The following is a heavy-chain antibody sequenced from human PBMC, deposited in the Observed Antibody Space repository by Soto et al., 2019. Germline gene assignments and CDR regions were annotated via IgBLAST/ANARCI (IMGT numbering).Heavy chain of an antibody. CDR2: INHSGST. D-gene: IGHD5-12*01. CDR1: GGSFSGYY. CDR3: ARDMSGYDWFDP. V-gene: IGHV4-34*01. J-gene: IGHJ5*02. Sequence: PSETLSLTCAVYGGSFSGYYWSWIRQPPGKGLEWIGEINHSGSTNYNPSLKSRVTISVDTSKNQFSLKLSSVTAADTAVYYCARDMSGYDWFDPWGQGTLVTVSS.